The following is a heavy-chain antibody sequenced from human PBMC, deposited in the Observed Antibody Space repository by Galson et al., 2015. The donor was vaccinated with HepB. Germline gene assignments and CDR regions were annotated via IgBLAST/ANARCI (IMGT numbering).Heavy chain of an antibody. J-gene: IGHJ5*02. V-gene: IGHV4-34*01. D-gene: IGHD3-10*01. CDR3: ARGPHYGSVLNWFDP. Sequence: ETLSLTCVVYGGSFSGYYWSWIRQPPGKGLEWIGEINHSGSTNYNPSLKSRVTISVDTSKNQFSLKLSSVTAADTAVYYCARGPHYGSVLNWFDPWGQGTLVTVSS. CDR2: INHSGST. CDR1: GGSFSGYY.